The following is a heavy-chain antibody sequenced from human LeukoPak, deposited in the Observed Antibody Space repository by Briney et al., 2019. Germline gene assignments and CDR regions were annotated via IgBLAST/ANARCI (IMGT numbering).Heavy chain of an antibody. J-gene: IGHJ3*02. CDR2: INHSGST. Sequence: PSETLSLTCAVYGGSFSGYYWSWIRQPPGKGLEWIGEINHSGSTNYNPSLKSRVTISVDTSKNQFSLKLSSVTAADTAVYYCAREAELTAPGVVVVAATPEAFDIWGQGTMVTVSS. V-gene: IGHV4-34*01. D-gene: IGHD2-15*01. CDR3: AREAELTAPGVVVVAATPEAFDI. CDR1: GGSFSGYY.